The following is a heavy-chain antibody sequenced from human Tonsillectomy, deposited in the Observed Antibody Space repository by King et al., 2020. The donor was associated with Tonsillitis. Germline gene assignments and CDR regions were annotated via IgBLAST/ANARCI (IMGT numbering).Heavy chain of an antibody. CDR1: GFSLNTSGVA. V-gene: IGHV2-5*02. J-gene: IGHJ3*02. D-gene: IGHD3-10*01. CDR3: AHRPRDGSGSYAFDI. CDR2: VHWDDDK. Sequence: ITLKESGPTLVKPTQTLTLACTFSGFSLNTSGVAVGWILQPPGKALEWLALVHWDDDKRYSSSLQSRLTITKDTSRNQVVLTMTNLGPVDTATYYCAHRPRDGSGSYAFDIWGRGTMVTVSS.